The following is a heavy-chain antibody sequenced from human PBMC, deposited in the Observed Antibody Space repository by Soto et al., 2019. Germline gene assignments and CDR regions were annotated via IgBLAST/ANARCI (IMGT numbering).Heavy chain of an antibody. CDR1: GGSISSYF. J-gene: IGHJ4*02. Sequence: PSETLSLTCTVSGGSISSYFYIWVRQPPGKGLEWIGSVYYTGTTDYNPSLKSRVTISVDTSKTQFSLNLRSVTAADTAVYYCARDKAAVPKAFDYWCRGTLVTVSS. D-gene: IGHD6-13*01. CDR2: VYYTGTT. V-gene: IGHV4-59*01. CDR3: ARDKAAVPKAFDY.